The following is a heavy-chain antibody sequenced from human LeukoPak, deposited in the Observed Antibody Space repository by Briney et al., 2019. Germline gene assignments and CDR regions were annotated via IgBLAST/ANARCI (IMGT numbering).Heavy chain of an antibody. CDR2: IYPGDSDT. D-gene: IGHD3-10*01. CDR1: GYSFTSYW. Sequence: GESLKISGKGSGYSFTSYWIGWVRQMPGKGLDWMGIIYPGDSDTRYSPSFQGQVTISADKSISTAYLQWSSLKASDTAMYYCARPQYYGSGSYFVDYWGQGTLVTVSS. J-gene: IGHJ4*02. CDR3: ARPQYYGSGSYFVDY. V-gene: IGHV5-51*01.